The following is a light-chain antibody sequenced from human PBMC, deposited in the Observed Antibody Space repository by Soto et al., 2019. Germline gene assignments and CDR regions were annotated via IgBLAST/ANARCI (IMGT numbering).Light chain of an antibody. CDR1: GSNIGSNT. Sequence: QSVLTQPPSASGTPGQRVTISCSGSGSNIGSNTVNWYQQLPGTAPKVLIYSDNSRPSGVPDRFSGPKSGTSASLAISGLQSEDAGDFYCAAWDDSLNGYVFGTGTKLTVL. CDR3: AAWDDSLNGYV. V-gene: IGLV1-44*01. CDR2: SDN. J-gene: IGLJ1*01.